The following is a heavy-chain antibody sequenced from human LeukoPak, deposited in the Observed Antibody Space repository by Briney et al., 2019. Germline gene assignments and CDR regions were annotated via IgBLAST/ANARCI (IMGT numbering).Heavy chain of an antibody. V-gene: IGHV3-30*04. CDR2: ISYDGSNK. D-gene: IGHD4-17*01. Sequence: GSLRLSCAASGFTFSSYAMHWVRQAPGKGLEWVAVISYDGSNKYYADSVKGRFTISRDNSKNSLYLQMNSLRAEDTALYYCAKGHGDYPNWFDPWGQGTLVTVSS. J-gene: IGHJ5*02. CDR1: GFTFSSYA. CDR3: AKGHGDYPNWFDP.